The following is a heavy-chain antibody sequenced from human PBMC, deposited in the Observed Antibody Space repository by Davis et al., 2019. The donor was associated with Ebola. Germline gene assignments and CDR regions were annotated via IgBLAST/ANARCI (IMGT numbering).Heavy chain of an antibody. CDR1: GFIFSNAW. V-gene: IGHV3-23*01. CDR2: ISGSGGST. CDR3: AKGVATYGGDYYYMDV. Sequence: PGGSLRLSCAASGFIFSNAWMSWVRQAPGKGLEWVSAISGSGGSTYYADSVKGRFTISRDNSKNTLYLQMNSLRAEDTAVYYCAKGVATYGGDYYYMDVWGKGTTVTVSS. D-gene: IGHD4-23*01. J-gene: IGHJ6*03.